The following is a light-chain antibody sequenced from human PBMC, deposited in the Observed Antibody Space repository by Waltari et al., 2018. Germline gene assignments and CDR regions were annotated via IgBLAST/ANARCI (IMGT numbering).Light chain of an antibody. CDR1: QSISSY. CDR3: QQSYSTPWT. Sequence: IRMTQSPFSLSASVGDRVTITCRASQSISSYLNWYQQKPGKAPKLLIYAASSLQSGVPSRFSGSGSGTDFTLTISSLQPEDFATYYCQQSYSTPWTFGQGTKVEIK. CDR2: AAS. V-gene: IGKV1-39*01. J-gene: IGKJ1*01.